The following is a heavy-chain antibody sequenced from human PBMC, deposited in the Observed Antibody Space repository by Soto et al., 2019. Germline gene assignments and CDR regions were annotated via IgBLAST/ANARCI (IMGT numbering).Heavy chain of an antibody. CDR3: ASSYGSGYRAFDY. Sequence: QVQLVQSGAEVKRPGSSVKVSCKASGDTFNFYSINWVRQAPGLGLEWMGRVNPIVSMSNYAQKFQGSVTXTXDEXTSTAYMELSSLRSEDTAIYYCASSYGSGYRAFDYWGQGALVTVSS. D-gene: IGHD3-10*01. CDR2: VNPIVSMS. J-gene: IGHJ4*02. CDR1: GDTFNFYS. V-gene: IGHV1-69*02.